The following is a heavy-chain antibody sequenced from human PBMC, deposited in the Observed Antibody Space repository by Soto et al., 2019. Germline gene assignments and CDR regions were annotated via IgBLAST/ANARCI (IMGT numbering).Heavy chain of an antibody. Sequence: LETLPLTCTVSGGSISSYYWTWIRQPPGKGLEWIGDVYYNGNTNYNLSLTSRVTISVDTSKNQFSLKLTSVTAADTAVYYCARGWEYYYGSGSYYFAYWGQGIQVTVS. CDR1: GGSISSYY. CDR2: VYYNGNT. J-gene: IGHJ4*02. D-gene: IGHD3-10*01. CDR3: ARGWEYYYGSGSYYFAY. V-gene: IGHV4-59*01.